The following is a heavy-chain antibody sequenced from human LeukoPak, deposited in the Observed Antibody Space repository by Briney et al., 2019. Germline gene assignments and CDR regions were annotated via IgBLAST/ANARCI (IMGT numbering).Heavy chain of an antibody. Sequence: GGSLRLSCAASGFTFSSYAMHWVRQAPGKGLEWVAVISYDGSNKYYADSVKGRFTISRDNSKNTLYLQMNSLRAEDTAVYYCARDLRPIAVAGTGDWGQGTLVTVSS. D-gene: IGHD6-19*01. CDR3: ARDLRPIAVAGTGD. CDR2: ISYDGSNK. J-gene: IGHJ4*02. CDR1: GFTFSSYA. V-gene: IGHV3-30-3*01.